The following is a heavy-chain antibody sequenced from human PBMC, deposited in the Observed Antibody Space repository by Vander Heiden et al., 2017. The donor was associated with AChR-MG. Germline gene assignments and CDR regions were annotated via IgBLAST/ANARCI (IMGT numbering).Heavy chain of an antibody. V-gene: IGHV3-30-3*01. CDR1: GFTFSSDA. D-gene: IGHD2-2*01. CDR3: ARHPVVVVPAAMGDAPDY. J-gene: IGHJ4*02. Sequence: LRAPWAASGFTFSSDAMHWVRQAPGKGLEWVAVISYDGSNKYYADSVKGRFTISRDNSKNTLYLQMNSLRAEDTAVYYCARHPVVVVPAAMGDAPDYWGQGTLITVSS. CDR2: ISYDGSNK.